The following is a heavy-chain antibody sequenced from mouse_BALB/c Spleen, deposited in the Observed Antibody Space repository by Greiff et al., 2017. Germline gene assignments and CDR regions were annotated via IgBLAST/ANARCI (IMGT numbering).Heavy chain of an antibody. V-gene: IGHV1S132*01. CDR1: GYTFTSYW. CDR3: ARGGYGNYAWFAY. Sequence: VQLQQSGAELVKPGASVKLSCKTSGYTFTSYWIQWVKQRPGQGLGWIGEIFPGTGTTYYNEKFKGKATRTIDTSSSTAYMQLSSLTSEDSAVYFCARGGYGNYAWFAYWGQGTLVTVSA. CDR2: IFPGTGTT. D-gene: IGHD2-1*01. J-gene: IGHJ3*01.